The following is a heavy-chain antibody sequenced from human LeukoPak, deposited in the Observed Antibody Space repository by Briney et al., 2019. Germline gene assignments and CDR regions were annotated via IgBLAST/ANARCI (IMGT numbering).Heavy chain of an antibody. J-gene: IGHJ6*03. CDR3: ARGGVGYYYMDV. CDR2: IYKSGST. Sequence: TLALSCRVSGGSSGSHYGTWVRQPPGKGLEWIGYIYKSGSTKYNPFLKSRVSFSLDTTKNQLSLKLTSVTAADTAVYYCARGGVGYYYMDVWGKGTTVTVSS. V-gene: IGHV4-59*11. CDR1: GGSSGSHY. D-gene: IGHD3-16*01.